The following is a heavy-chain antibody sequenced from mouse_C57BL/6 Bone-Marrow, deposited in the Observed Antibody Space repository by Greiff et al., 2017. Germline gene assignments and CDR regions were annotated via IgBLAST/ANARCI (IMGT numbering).Heavy chain of an antibody. V-gene: IGHV5-4*01. CDR3: ARDRLWLPYYYAMDY. CDR1: GFTFSSYA. CDR2: ISDGGSYT. J-gene: IGHJ4*01. D-gene: IGHD2-2*01. Sequence: VQLQQSGGGLVKPGGSLKLSCAASGFTFSSYAMSWVRQTPEKRLEWVATISDGGSYTYYPDNVKGRFTISRDNAKNNLYLQMSHLKSEDTAMYYCARDRLWLPYYYAMDYWGQGTSVTVSS.